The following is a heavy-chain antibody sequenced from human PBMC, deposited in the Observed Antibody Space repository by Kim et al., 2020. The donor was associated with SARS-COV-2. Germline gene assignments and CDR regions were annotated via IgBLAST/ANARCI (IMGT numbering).Heavy chain of an antibody. CDR1: GFTFSTFA. V-gene: IGHV3-30*04. CDR2: ISYDGSNK. J-gene: IGHJ2*01. CDR3: ARVDGDYRSDWYFEL. D-gene: IGHD4-17*01. Sequence: GGSLRLSCAASGFTFSTFAMHWVRQAPGKGLEWVAVISYDGSNKYYADSVKGRFTICRDNSKNTLHLQRNRLRAEDTAVYDCARVDGDYRSDWYFELWG.